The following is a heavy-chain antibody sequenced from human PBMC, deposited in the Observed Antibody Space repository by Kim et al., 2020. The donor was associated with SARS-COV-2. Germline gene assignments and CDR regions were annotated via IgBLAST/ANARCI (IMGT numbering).Heavy chain of an antibody. Sequence: YPASVKGRFTISRDNSKNTLYLQMSSRRAGDTAVYYCVKMTGQLVLYFDYWGQGTLVTVSS. V-gene: IGHV3-64D*06. J-gene: IGHJ4*02. CDR3: VKMTGQLVLYFDY. D-gene: IGHD6-6*01.